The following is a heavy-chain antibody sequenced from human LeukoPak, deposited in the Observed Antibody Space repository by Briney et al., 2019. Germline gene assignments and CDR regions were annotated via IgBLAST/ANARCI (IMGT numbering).Heavy chain of an antibody. CDR3: AKDDCSSTSCSLDY. CDR2: ISGSGGST. J-gene: IGHJ4*02. Sequence: GGSLRLSCAASGFTFSSYAMSWVRRAPGKGLEWVSAISGSGGSTYYADSVKGRFTISRDNSKNTLYLQMNSLRAEDTAVYYCAKDDCSSTSCSLDYWGQGTLVTVSS. V-gene: IGHV3-23*01. CDR1: GFTFSSYA. D-gene: IGHD2-2*01.